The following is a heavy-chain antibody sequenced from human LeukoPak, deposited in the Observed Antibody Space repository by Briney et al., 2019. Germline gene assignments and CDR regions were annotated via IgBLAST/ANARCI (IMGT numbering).Heavy chain of an antibody. D-gene: IGHD3-22*01. V-gene: IGHV4-39*01. Sequence: PSETLSLTCTVSGGSFSSSSYYWGCIRQPPGEGLEWIGSIYYSGSTYYNPSLKSRVTISVDTSKNQFSLKLSSVTAADTAVYYCARHNYDSSGFLKYWGQGTLVTVS. CDR1: GGSFSSSSYY. J-gene: IGHJ4*02. CDR2: IYYSGST. CDR3: ARHNYDSSGFLKY.